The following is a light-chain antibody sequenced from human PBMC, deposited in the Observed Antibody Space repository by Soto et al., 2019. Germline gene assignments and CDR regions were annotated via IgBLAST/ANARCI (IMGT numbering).Light chain of an antibody. J-gene: IGKJ1*01. CDR2: SAS. Sequence: DIQLPQSPSFLSASVGDRVTVTCRASQAISSYLAWYPQKPGKATKRLLYSASTLQSGVPSRFSGSGSGTKYTLSISSLQPVDVANSYYQQHNNYPRTFGQG. CDR1: QAISSY. CDR3: QQHNNYPRT. V-gene: IGKV1-9*01.